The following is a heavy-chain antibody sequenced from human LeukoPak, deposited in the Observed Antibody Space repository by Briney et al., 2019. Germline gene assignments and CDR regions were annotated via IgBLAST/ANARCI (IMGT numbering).Heavy chain of an antibody. CDR2: IYDRGPA. Sequence: PSHTLSLTCTVSGYAITSGGFSWNWIRQPPGKGLEWIGCIYDRGPAYYNPSLKSRFTISVDRPKNQFFLNVTSLTAADTAVYYCARSRQASGLFNSWGQGTLVVVSS. V-gene: IGHV4-30-2*01. D-gene: IGHD3-10*01. CDR1: GYAITSGGFS. J-gene: IGHJ5*01. CDR3: ARSRQASGLFNS.